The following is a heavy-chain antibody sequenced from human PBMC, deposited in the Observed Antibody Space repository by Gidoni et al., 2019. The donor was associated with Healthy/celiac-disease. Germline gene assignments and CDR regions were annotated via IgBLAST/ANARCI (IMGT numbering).Heavy chain of an antibody. CDR1: GFTFSSYG. CDR3: ARDGYGMYV. CDR2: IWYDGSNK. V-gene: IGHV3-33*08. Sequence: QVQLVESGGGVVQPGRSLRLSCAASGFTFSSYGMHGVRQAPGKGLEWVAVIWYDGSNKYYADSVKGRFTISRDNSKNTLYLQMNSLRTEDTAVYYCARDGYGMYVWGQGPTVTVSS. J-gene: IGHJ6*02.